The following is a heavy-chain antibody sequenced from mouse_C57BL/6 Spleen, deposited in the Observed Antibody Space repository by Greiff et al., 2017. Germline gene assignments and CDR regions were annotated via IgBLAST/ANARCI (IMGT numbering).Heavy chain of an antibody. Sequence: QVQLQQPGAELVKPGASVKMSCKASGYTFTSYWITWVKQRPGQGLEWIGDIYPGSGSTNYNEKFKSKATLTVDTSSSTAYMQLSSLTSEDSAVYYCARWGDYGDYAMDYWGQGTSVTVSS. CDR3: ARWGDYGDYAMDY. CDR1: GYTFTSYW. CDR2: IYPGSGST. J-gene: IGHJ4*01. V-gene: IGHV1-55*01. D-gene: IGHD1-1*01.